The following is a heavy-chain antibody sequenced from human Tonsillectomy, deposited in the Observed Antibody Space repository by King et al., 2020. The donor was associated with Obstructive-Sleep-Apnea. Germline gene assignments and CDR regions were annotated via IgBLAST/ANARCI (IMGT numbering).Heavy chain of an antibody. CDR2: ISASGAST. CDR1: GFTFSSYV. CDR3: AKDIFRSDSPYYYYALDV. J-gene: IGHJ6*02. Sequence: EVQLVESGGGLVQPGGSLRLSCAASGFTFSSYVMSWVRQAPGKGLEWVSGISASGASTYFADSVKGRFTISRDNSKNTLYLLMNSLRAEDTAVYYCAKDIFRSDSPYYYYALDVWGQGTTVTVSS. D-gene: IGHD3-9*01. V-gene: IGHV3-23*04.